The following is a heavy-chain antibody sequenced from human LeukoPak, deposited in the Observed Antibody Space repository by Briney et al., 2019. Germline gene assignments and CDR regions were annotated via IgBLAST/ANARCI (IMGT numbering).Heavy chain of an antibody. V-gene: IGHV4-34*01. J-gene: IGHJ6*03. CDR2: INHSGST. D-gene: IGHD6-13*01. CDR1: GGSFSGYY. Sequence: SETLSLTCAVYGGSFSGYYWSWIRQPPGKGLEWIGEINHSGSTNYNPSLKSRVTISVDTSKNQFSLKLSSVTAADTAVYYCAKAVSSSSWYKGYYYYYMDVWGKGTTVTVSS. CDR3: AKAVSSSSWYKGYYYYYMDV.